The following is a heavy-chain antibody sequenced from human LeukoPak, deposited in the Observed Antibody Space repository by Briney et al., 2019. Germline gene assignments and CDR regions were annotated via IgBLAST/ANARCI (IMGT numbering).Heavy chain of an antibody. J-gene: IGHJ5*02. CDR2: ISSSGGTT. Sequence: GGSLRLSCVASGFMFSDYAMSWVRQAPGKGLEWVSSISSSGGTTFYADSVKGRFTISRDLFKKTVHLEMKAMRAEDTAVYYCAKGGSGSYYNFWFDPWGQGTLVTVSS. CDR3: AKGGSGSYYNFWFDP. CDR1: GFMFSDYA. V-gene: IGHV3-23*01. D-gene: IGHD3-10*01.